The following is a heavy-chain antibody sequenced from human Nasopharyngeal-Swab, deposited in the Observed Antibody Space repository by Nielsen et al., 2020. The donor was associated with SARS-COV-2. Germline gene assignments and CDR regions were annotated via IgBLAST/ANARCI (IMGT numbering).Heavy chain of an antibody. D-gene: IGHD6-13*01. CDR2: IAHDASNE. J-gene: IGHJ5*02. V-gene: IGHV3-30*03. CDR3: ARPLSRDSTWTTEANWFDP. Sequence: GGSLRLSCAASGLTFSSFGMHWVRQAPGKGLEWVAFIAHDASNEYYGDSVKGRFTISRDNSENTVYLQMNSLRAEDTALYHCARPLSRDSTWTTEANWFDPWGQGTLVTVSS. CDR1: GLTFSSFG.